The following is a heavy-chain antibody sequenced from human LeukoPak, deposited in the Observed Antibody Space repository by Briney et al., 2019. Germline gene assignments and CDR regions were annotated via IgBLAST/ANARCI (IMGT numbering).Heavy chain of an antibody. D-gene: IGHD3-3*01. CDR3: ARRGSITVFGVATTNWFDP. J-gene: IGHJ5*02. Sequence: SETLSLTCAVYGGSFSGYYWSWIRQPPGKGLEWIGEINHSGSTNYNPSLKSRVTISVDTPKNQFSLKLSSVTAADTAVYYCARRGSITVFGVATTNWFDPWGQGTLVTVSS. CDR1: GGSFSGYY. V-gene: IGHV4-34*01. CDR2: INHSGST.